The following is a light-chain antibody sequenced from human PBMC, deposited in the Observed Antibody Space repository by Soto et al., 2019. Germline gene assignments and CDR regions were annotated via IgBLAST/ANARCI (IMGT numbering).Light chain of an antibody. CDR3: QQGDSFPFT. CDR1: QDISSW. V-gene: IGKV1-12*01. Sequence: DIQMTQSPSSVSASVGDRVTITCRASQDISSWVAWYQQKPGKPPKLLISAASSLQSGVPRRFSGSGSGTDFTLIISSLQPEDFATYFCQQGDSFPFTFGGGTKVDIK. CDR2: AAS. J-gene: IGKJ4*01.